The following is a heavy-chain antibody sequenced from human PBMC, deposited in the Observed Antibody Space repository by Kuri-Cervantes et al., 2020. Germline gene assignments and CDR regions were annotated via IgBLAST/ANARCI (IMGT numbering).Heavy chain of an antibody. CDR3: AREVGIRTLLFSGGVYYFDY. Sequence: VKVSCKASGYTFTGYYMHWVRQAPGQGLEWMGWINPNSGGTNYAQKFQGWVTMTRDTSISTAYMELSRLRSDDTAVYYCAREVGIRTLLFSGGVYYFDYWGQGTLVTVSS. V-gene: IGHV1-2*04. CDR2: INPNSGGT. D-gene: IGHD1-14*01. CDR1: GYTFTGYY. J-gene: IGHJ4*02.